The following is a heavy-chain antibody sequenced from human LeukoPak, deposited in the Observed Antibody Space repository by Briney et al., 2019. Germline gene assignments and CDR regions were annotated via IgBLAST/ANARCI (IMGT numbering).Heavy chain of an antibody. V-gene: IGHV3-23*01. CDR3: AKEAYSYGYPLGYYYYMDV. Sequence: GGSLRLSCAASGFTFSSYAMSWVRQAPGKGLEWVSAISGSGGSTYYADSVKGRFTISRDNSKNTLYLQMNSLRAEDTAVYYCAKEAYSYGYPLGYYYYMDVWGKGTTVTVSS. CDR1: GFTFSSYA. CDR2: ISGSGGST. D-gene: IGHD5-18*01. J-gene: IGHJ6*03.